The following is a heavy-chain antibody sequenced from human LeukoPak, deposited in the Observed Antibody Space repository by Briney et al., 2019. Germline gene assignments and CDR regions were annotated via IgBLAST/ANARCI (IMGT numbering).Heavy chain of an antibody. J-gene: IGHJ3*02. V-gene: IGHV3-53*04. CDR2: IYSDDRT. Sequence: PGGSLRLSCAASGFIFRSYAMSWVRQAPGKGLEWVSVIYSDDRTYYADSVKGRFTISRHTSKKTLYLQMNSLRAEDTAVYYCAREVMAKRRAFDIWGQGTVVTVSS. D-gene: IGHD2-8*01. CDR1: GFIFRSYA. CDR3: AREVMAKRRAFDI.